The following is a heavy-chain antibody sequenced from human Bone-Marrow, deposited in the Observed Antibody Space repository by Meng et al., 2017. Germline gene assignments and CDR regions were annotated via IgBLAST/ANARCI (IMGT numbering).Heavy chain of an antibody. CDR1: GFTFSSYA. D-gene: IGHD3-22*01. CDR2: ISGSGGST. V-gene: IGHV3-23*01. J-gene: IGHJ6*01. Sequence: GESLKTSCAASGFTFSSYAMSWVRQAPGKGLEWVSAISGSGGSTYYADSVKGRFTISRDNSKNTLYLQMNSLRAEDTGVYYCASFLRQTYDSSGYYYYDYYYYGMDVWGQGNTVTGAS. CDR3: ASFLRQTYDSSGYYYYDYYYYGMDV.